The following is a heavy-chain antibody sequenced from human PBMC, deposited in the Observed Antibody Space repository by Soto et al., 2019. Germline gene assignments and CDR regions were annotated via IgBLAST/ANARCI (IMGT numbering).Heavy chain of an antibody. D-gene: IGHD3-10*01. CDR2: IYYSGST. J-gene: IGHJ6*02. Sequence: PSETLSLTCTVSGGSISSSSYYWGWIRQPPGKGLEWIGSIYYSGSTYYNPSLKSRVTISVDTSKNQFSLKLSSVTAADTAVYYFASAQVLWFENYGMDVWGQGTTVTVSS. CDR1: GGSISSSSYY. V-gene: IGHV4-39*01. CDR3: ASAQVLWFENYGMDV.